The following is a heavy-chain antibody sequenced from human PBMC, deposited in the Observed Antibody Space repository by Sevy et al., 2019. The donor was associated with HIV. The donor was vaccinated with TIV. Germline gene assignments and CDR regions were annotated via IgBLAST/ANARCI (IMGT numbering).Heavy chain of an antibody. CDR2: IIPIFGTA. J-gene: IGHJ4*02. D-gene: IGHD6-6*01. CDR1: GGTFSSYA. Sequence: ASVKVSCKASGGTFSSYAISWVRQAPGQGLEWMGGIIPIFGTANYAQKFQGRVTVTADESTSTAYMELSSLRSEDTAGYYCARGLIATRRGGGYYCDYWGQGTLVTVSS. V-gene: IGHV1-69*13. CDR3: ARGLIATRRGGGYYCDY.